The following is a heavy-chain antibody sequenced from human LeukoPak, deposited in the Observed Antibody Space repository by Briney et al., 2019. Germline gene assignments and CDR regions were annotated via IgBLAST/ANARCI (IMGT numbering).Heavy chain of an antibody. CDR1: GGSFSSSSYY. D-gene: IGHD3-3*01. V-gene: IGHV4-39*01. CDR2: IYYSGST. Sequence: SETLSLTCTVSGGSFSSSSYYWGWIRQPPGKGLEWIGSIYYSGSTYYNPSLKSRVTISVDTSKNQFSLKLSSVTAADTAVYYCASNDFWSGYFFYWGQGTLVTVSS. CDR3: ASNDFWSGYFFY. J-gene: IGHJ4*02.